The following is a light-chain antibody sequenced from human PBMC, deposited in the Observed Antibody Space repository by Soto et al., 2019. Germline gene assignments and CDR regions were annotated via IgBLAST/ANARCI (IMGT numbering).Light chain of an antibody. V-gene: IGKV1-5*03. Sequence: SPSTXSGTNKKRVTTPCRASQTISSWSDWYQQKTGKXHXXPIYKAYTLESGVTSRFSGSGHGTELTLTRRRLQNDHFATYYWKQYNRYWTVGDGTLVEI. CDR2: KAY. J-gene: IGKJ1*01. CDR1: QTISSW. CDR3: KQYNRYWT.